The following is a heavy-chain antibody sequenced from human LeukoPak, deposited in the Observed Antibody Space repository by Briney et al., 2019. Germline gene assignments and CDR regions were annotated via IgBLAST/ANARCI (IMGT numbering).Heavy chain of an antibody. CDR1: GYSISSGYY. CDR3: ERLLGTRGGHAFDI. D-gene: IGHD3-10*01. CDR2: IYHSGST. J-gene: IGHJ3*02. Sequence: KTSETLSLTCAVSGYSISSGYYWGWIRQPPGKGLEWIGSIYHSGSTYYKPSLKSRVTISVDTSKNQFSLKLSSVTAADTAVYYCERLLGTRGGHAFDIWGQGTMVTVSS. V-gene: IGHV4-38-2*01.